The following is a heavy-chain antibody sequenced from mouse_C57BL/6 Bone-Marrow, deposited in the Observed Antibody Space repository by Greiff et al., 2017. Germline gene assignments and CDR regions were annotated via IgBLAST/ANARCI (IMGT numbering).Heavy chain of an antibody. Sequence: EVQLQQSGAELVRPGASVKLSCTASGFNIKDYYMHWVKQRPEQGLEWIGRIDPEDGDTEYAPKFQGKATMTADTSSNTAYLQLSSLTSEDTAVYYWTLAYYSNQFAYWGQGTLVTVSA. CDR2: IDPEDGDT. V-gene: IGHV14-1*01. CDR3: TLAYYSNQFAY. CDR1: GFNIKDYY. D-gene: IGHD2-5*01. J-gene: IGHJ3*01.